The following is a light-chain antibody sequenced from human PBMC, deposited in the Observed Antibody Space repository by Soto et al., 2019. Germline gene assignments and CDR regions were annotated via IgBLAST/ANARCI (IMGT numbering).Light chain of an antibody. V-gene: IGKV3-20*01. J-gene: IGKJ4*01. Sequence: EIVLTQSPGTVSLSPGERATLSCRASQSVSSSYLAWYQQKPGQAPRLLIHGASSRATGIPDRFSGSEYGTDFTLPISRLEPEDFGVYYCQQYGSSPLTFGGGTKVEIK. CDR1: QSVSSSY. CDR2: GAS. CDR3: QQYGSSPLT.